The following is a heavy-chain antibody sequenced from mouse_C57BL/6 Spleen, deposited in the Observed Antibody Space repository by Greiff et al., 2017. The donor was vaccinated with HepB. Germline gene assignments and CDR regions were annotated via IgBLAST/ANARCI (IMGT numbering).Heavy chain of an antibody. V-gene: IGHV3-6*01. J-gene: IGHJ4*01. CDR1: GYSITSGYY. CDR3: AREKLNLYAMDY. CDR2: ISYDGSN. D-gene: IGHD1-3*01. Sequence: ESGPGLVKPSQSLSLTCSVTGYSITSGYYWNWIRQFPGNKLEWMGYISYDGSNNYNPSLNNRISITRDTSKNQFFLKLNSVTTEDTATYYCAREKLNLYAMDYWGQGTSVTVSS.